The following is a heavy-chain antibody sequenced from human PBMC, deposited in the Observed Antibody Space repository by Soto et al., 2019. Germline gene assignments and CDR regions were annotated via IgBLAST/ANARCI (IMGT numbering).Heavy chain of an antibody. D-gene: IGHD2-2*02. J-gene: IGHJ6*02. CDR1: GFTFSTYS. Sequence: GGSLRLSCVGSGFTFSTYSINWVRQTPGKGLEWVSSISSRSDIYYADSVKGRFTISRDNAKNSVSLQMNSLRAEDTAVYYCAREYTAWPLAYGLDVWGQGTTVTVSS. CDR3: AREYTAWPLAYGLDV. CDR2: ISSRSDI. V-gene: IGHV3-21*01.